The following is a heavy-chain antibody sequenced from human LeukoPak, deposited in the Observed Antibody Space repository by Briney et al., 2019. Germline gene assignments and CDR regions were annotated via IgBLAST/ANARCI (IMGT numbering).Heavy chain of an antibody. V-gene: IGHV4-61*02. Sequence: PSETLSLTCTVSGGSVGSDNSYWNWIRQPAGKGLEWIGRIYADGSSTCNPSLKSRVTILVDTSKNQFSLRLSSMTAADTAVYYCARGYYYRTWGLGTLVTVSS. J-gene: IGHJ4*02. CDR2: IYADGSS. CDR1: GGSVGSDNSY. D-gene: IGHD3-10*01. CDR3: ARGYYYRT.